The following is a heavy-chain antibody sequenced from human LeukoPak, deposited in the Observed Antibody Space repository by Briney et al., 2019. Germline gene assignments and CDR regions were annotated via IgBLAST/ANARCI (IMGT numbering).Heavy chain of an antibody. J-gene: IGHJ4*02. D-gene: IGHD6-19*01. CDR3: VRLGQYSIGPFDY. Sequence: SETLSLTCTVSGGSISSGFYYWSWIRQHPGKGLEWIGYIYYSGSTYYNPSLKSRLTISVDTSKNQFSLKLSSVTAADTAVYYCVRLGQYSIGPFDYWGQGTLVTVSS. CDR2: IYYSGST. V-gene: IGHV4-31*03. CDR1: GGSISSGFYY.